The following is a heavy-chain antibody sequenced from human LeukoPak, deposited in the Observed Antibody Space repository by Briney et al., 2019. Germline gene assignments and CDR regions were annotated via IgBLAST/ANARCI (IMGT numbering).Heavy chain of an antibody. CDR2: IYYSGST. J-gene: IGHJ5*02. D-gene: IGHD6-6*01. Sequence: SETLSLTCTVSGGSISSYYWSWIRQPPGKGLEWIGYIYYSGSTNYNPSLKSRVTISVDTSKNQFSLKLSSVTAADTAVYYCARGGISSSSEGGWFDPWGQGTLVTVSS. V-gene: IGHV4-59*01. CDR3: ARGGISSSSEGGWFDP. CDR1: GGSISSYY.